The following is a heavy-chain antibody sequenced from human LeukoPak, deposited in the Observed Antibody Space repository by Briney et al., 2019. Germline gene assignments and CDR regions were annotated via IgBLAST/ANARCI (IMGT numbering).Heavy chain of an antibody. CDR1: GFTFSSYW. Sequence: GGSLRLSCAASGFTFSSYWMSWVRQAPGRGLQWVANIKTDGSEKYYVDSVKGRFTISRDNAKNSLYLQTNSLRAEDTAVYYCATYSSLNRREFQFWGQGTLLTVSS. J-gene: IGHJ1*01. CDR2: IKTDGSEK. D-gene: IGHD3-22*01. V-gene: IGHV3-7*01. CDR3: ATYSSLNRREFQF.